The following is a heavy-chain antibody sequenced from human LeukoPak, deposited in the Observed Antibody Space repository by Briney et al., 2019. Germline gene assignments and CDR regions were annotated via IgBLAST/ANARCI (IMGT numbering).Heavy chain of an antibody. Sequence: SETLSLTCAVSGYSISSGYYWGWIRQPPGKGLQWIGSIHHSGSTYYSPSLKSRVTISLDTSKNQFSLKVSSVTAADTAVYYCARGATTAVHVGYWGQGTLVTVSS. CDR2: IHHSGST. V-gene: IGHV4-38-2*01. CDR3: ARGATTAVHVGY. CDR1: GYSISSGYY. D-gene: IGHD6-25*01. J-gene: IGHJ4*02.